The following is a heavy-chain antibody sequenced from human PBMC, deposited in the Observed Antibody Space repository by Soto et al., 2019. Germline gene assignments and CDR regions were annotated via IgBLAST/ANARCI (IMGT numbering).Heavy chain of an antibody. Sequence: EVQLVESGGGLIQPGGSLRLSCAVSGFTVRANYMRWVRQAPGKGLEWVSVIYSGDTTYYADSVKGRFIISRDISKNTLYLQMNILRAEDTAVYYCHGYGYWGKGTLVTVSS. J-gene: IGHJ4*02. CDR2: IYSGDTT. D-gene: IGHD5-12*01. V-gene: IGHV3-53*01. CDR3: HGYGY. CDR1: GFTVRANY.